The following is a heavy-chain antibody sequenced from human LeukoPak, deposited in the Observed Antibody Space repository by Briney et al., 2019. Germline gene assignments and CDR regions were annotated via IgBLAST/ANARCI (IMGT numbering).Heavy chain of an antibody. Sequence: PGRSLRLSCAASGFTFSSYAMHWVRQAPGKGLEWVSGISWNSGSIGYADSVKGRFTISRDNAKNSLYLQMNSLRAEDTALYYCAKDSYLDILTGYPDNWGQGTLVTVSS. V-gene: IGHV3-9*01. CDR2: ISWNSGSI. J-gene: IGHJ4*02. CDR3: AKDSYLDILTGYPDN. CDR1: GFTFSSYA. D-gene: IGHD3-9*01.